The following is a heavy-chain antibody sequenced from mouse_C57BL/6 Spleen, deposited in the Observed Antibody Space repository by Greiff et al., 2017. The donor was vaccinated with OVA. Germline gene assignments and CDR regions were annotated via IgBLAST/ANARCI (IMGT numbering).Heavy chain of an antibody. CDR3: TRRGLGPHYYAMDY. CDR1: GFTFSSYA. J-gene: IGHJ4*01. D-gene: IGHD4-1*01. Sequence: EVQGVESGEGLVKPGGSLKLSCAASGFTFSSYAMSWVRQTPEKRLEWVAYISSGGDYIYYADTVKGRFTISRDNARNTLYLQMSSLKSEDTAMYYCTRRGLGPHYYAMDYWGQGTSVTVSS. CDR2: ISSGGDYI. V-gene: IGHV5-9-1*02.